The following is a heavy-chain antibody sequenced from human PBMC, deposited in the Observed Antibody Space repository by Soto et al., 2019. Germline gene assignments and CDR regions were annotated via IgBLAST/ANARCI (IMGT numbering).Heavy chain of an antibody. CDR2: TYYRSKWYN. D-gene: IGHD3-10*01. CDR3: ERGRGKVTPVFDF. CDR1: GDSVSSSSAV. Sequence: SQTLSLTCAISGDSVSSSSAVWNWIRQSPSRGLEWLGRTYYRSKWYNEYALSVKSRIIINPDTPKNQFSLQLNSVTPEDTALFYWERGRGKVTPVFDFWGQGSLVTV. V-gene: IGHV6-1*01. J-gene: IGHJ4*02.